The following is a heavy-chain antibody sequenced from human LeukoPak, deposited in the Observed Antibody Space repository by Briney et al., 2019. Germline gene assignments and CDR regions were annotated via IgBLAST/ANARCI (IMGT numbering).Heavy chain of an antibody. J-gene: IGHJ4*02. CDR2: ISYDGSNK. CDR1: GFTFSSYA. V-gene: IGHV3-30*04. CDR3: AGGYSSGGGYYFDY. Sequence: GRSLRLSCAASGFTFSSYAMHWVRQAPGKGLEWVAVISYDGSNKYYADSVKGRFTISRDNSKNTLYLQMNRLGAEDTAVYYCAGGYSSGGGYYFDYWGQGTLIVVSS. D-gene: IGHD6-19*01.